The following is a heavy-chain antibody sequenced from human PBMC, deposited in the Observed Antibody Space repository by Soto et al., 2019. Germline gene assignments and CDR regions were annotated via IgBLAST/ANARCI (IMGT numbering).Heavy chain of an antibody. CDR2: IYSGGST. CDR3: ATYSSLDY. V-gene: IGHV3-53*02. D-gene: IGHD6-13*01. CDR1: GFTVSNNY. Sequence: EVQLVETGGGLIQPGGSLRLSCAASGFTVSNNYMSWVRQAPGKGLEWVSLIYSGGSTYYADSVKGRFTLSRDNSKHTLYLQMNSRRAEDTAVYYCATYSSLDYWGQGTLVTGPS. J-gene: IGHJ4*02.